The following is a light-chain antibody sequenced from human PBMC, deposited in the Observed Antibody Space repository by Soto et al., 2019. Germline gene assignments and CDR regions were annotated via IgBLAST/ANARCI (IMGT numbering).Light chain of an antibody. Sequence: QTVVTQEPSLTVSPGGTVTLTCASSTGAVTSGSYPNWLQQKPGQTPRTLTYSTSDKHSWTPARFSGSLLGDKAALTLSGVRPEDEAEYYCLLYSGGGWVFGGGTKVTVL. CDR2: STS. CDR1: TGAVTSGSY. CDR3: LLYSGGGWV. V-gene: IGLV7-43*01. J-gene: IGLJ3*02.